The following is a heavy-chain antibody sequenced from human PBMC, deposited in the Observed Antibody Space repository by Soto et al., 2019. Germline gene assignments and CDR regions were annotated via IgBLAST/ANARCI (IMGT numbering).Heavy chain of an antibody. D-gene: IGHD7-27*01. J-gene: IGHJ2*01. CDR2: ISWNSGSI. CDR1: GFTFDDYA. V-gene: IGHV3-9*01. CDR3: ANGGARVPSLTGWYFDL. Sequence: EVQLVESGGGLVQPGRSLRLSCAASGFTFDDYAMHWVRQAPGKGLEWVSGISWNSGSIGYADSVKGRFTISRDNAKNSLYLQMNSLRAEDTALYYCANGGARVPSLTGWYFDLWGRGTLVTVSS.